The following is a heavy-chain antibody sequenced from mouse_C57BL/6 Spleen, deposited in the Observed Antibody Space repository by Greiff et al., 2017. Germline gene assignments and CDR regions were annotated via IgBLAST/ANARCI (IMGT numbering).Heavy chain of an antibody. V-gene: IGHV1-75*01. J-gene: IGHJ3*01. CDR1: GYTFTDYY. Sequence: QVQLKESGPELVKPGASAKISCKASGYTFTDYYINWVKQRPGKGLEWIGWIFPGSGSTYYNEKFKGKATLTVDKSSSTAYMLLSSLTSEDSAVYFCARETAQVTRGFAYWGQGTLVTVSA. CDR3: ARETAQVTRGFAY. D-gene: IGHD3-2*02. CDR2: IFPGSGST.